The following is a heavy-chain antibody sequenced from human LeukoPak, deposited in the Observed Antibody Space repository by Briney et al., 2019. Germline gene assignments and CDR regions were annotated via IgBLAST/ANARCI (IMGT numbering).Heavy chain of an antibody. D-gene: IGHD2-15*01. V-gene: IGHV3-23*01. CDR3: AKGRLGYCSGGSCYPFDY. J-gene: IGHJ4*02. CDR2: VSGSGGST. CDR1: GFTFSSYG. Sequence: GGSLRLSCAASGFTFSSYGMSWVRQAPEKGLEWVSAVSGSGGSTNYADSVKGRFTISRDNSKNTLYLQMNSLRAEDTAVYYCAKGRLGYCSGGSCYPFDYWGQGTLVTVSS.